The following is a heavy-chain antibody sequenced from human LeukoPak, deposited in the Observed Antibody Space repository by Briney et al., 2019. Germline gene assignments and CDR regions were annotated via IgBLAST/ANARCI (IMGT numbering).Heavy chain of an antibody. V-gene: IGHV1-46*01. J-gene: IGHJ4*02. Sequence: ASVKVSFKASGYTFTSYYMHWVRQAPGQGLEWMGIINPSGGSTSYAQKFQGRVTMTRDTSISTDYMELSRLRSDDTAVYYCAKDYGGPSWFGGIDSWGQGTQVTVSS. D-gene: IGHD3-10*01. CDR3: AKDYGGPSWFGGIDS. CDR2: INPSGGST. CDR1: GYTFTSYY.